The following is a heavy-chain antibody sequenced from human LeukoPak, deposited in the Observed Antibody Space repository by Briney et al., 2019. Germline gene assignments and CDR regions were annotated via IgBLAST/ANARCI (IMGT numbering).Heavy chain of an antibody. CDR3: ARDPDFSGWGYFDY. J-gene: IGHJ4*02. V-gene: IGHV3-30-3*01. D-gene: IGHD6-19*01. Sequence: PGRSLRLSCAASGFTFSGYAMHWVRQAPGKGLEWVAVISYDGSNKYYADSVKGRFTISRDNSKNTLYLQMNSLRAEDTAVYYCARDPDFSGWGYFDYWGQGTLVTVSS. CDR2: ISYDGSNK. CDR1: GFTFSGYA.